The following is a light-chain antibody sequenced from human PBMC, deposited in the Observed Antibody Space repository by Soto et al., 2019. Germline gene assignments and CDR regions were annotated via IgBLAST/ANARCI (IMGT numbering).Light chain of an antibody. Sequence: DIQMTQSPSSLSASVRDRVTITCRASQGISNYLAWYQQKPGKVPKLLIYAASTLQSGVPSRFSGSGSGTDFTLTISNLQPENVANYYCHKYDSAPWTFGQGTKVELK. CDR2: AAS. V-gene: IGKV1-27*01. J-gene: IGKJ1*01. CDR1: QGISNY. CDR3: HKYDSAPWT.